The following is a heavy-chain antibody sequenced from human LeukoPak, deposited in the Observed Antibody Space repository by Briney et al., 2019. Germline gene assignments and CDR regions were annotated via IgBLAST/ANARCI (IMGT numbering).Heavy chain of an antibody. V-gene: IGHV4-59*01. CDR2: ISDTGST. J-gene: IGHJ4*02. Sequence: SETLSLTCTVSGASISSYYWSWIRQPPGKGLEWIGYISDTGSTNYNPSLKSRVTISVETSKNQFSLKLSSVTAADTAVYHCTRGTYKFDSWGQGTLVTVFS. CDR1: GASISSYY. CDR3: TRGTYKFDS. D-gene: IGHD1-1*01.